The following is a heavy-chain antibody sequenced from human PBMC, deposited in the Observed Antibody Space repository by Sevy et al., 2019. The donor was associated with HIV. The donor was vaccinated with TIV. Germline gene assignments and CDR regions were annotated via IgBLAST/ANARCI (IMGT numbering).Heavy chain of an antibody. CDR2: IIPIFGTA. CDR3: ARDRRNDYDSNGFDY. V-gene: IGHV1-69*13. D-gene: IGHD3-22*01. J-gene: IGHJ4*02. CDR1: GGTFSSYA. Sequence: ASVKVSCKASGGTFSSYAISWVRQAPGQGLEWMGGIIPIFGTANYAQKFQGRVTITADESTSTAYMQLSSLRSEDTAVYYCARDRRNDYDSNGFDYWGQGTLVTVSS.